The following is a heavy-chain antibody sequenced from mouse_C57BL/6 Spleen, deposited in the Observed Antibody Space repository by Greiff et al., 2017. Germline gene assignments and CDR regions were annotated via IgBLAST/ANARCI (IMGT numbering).Heavy chain of an antibody. D-gene: IGHD1-1*01. Sequence: VQLQQPGAELVKPGASVKMSCKASGYTFTSYWITWVKQRPGQGLEWIGDIYPGSGSTNYNEKFKSKATLTVDTSSSTAYMQLSSLTSEDSAVYYCARRDYGSSYHYAMDYWGQGTSVTVSS. CDR2: IYPGSGST. V-gene: IGHV1-55*01. CDR1: GYTFTSYW. CDR3: ARRDYGSSYHYAMDY. J-gene: IGHJ4*01.